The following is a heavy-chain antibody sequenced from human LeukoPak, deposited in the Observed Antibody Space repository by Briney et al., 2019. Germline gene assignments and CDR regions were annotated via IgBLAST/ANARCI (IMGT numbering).Heavy chain of an antibody. CDR2: ISYDGSNK. CDR1: GFTFSSYA. D-gene: IGHD5-24*01. CDR3: ARDVRRDGYNVIDY. Sequence: PGGSLRLSCAASGFTFSSYAMHWVRQAPGKGLEWVAVISYDGSNKYYADSVKGRFTISRDNSKNTLYLQMDSLRAEDTAAYYCARDVRRDGYNVIDYWGQGTLVTVSS. J-gene: IGHJ4*02. V-gene: IGHV3-30-3*01.